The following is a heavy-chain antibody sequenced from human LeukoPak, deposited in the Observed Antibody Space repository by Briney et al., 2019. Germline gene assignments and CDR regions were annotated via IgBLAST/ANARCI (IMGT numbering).Heavy chain of an antibody. CDR1: GFTFDDYA. V-gene: IGHV3-43D*04. J-gene: IGHJ6*04. CDR2: ISWDGGST. D-gene: IGHD6-13*01. Sequence: GGSLRLSCAASGFTFDDYAMHRVRQAPGKGLEWVSLISWDGGSTYYADSVKGRFTISRDNSKNSLYLQMNSLRAEDTALYYCAKDMAAAGIAGYYYYYGMDVWGKGTTVTVSS. CDR3: AKDMAAAGIAGYYYYYGMDV.